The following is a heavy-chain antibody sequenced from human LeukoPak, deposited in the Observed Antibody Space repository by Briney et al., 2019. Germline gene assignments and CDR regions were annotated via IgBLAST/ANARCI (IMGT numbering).Heavy chain of an antibody. V-gene: IGHV3-7*01. CDR1: GFTFSSYS. J-gene: IGHJ4*02. Sequence: GGSLRLSCAASGFTFSSYSMNWVRQAPGKGLEWEAKIKQDGSEKYYVDSVKGRFTISRDNAKNSLYLQMNSLRAEDTAVYYCARDGSLRFLEWHIDYWGQGTLVTVSS. CDR2: IKQDGSEK. CDR3: ARDGSLRFLEWHIDY. D-gene: IGHD3-3*01.